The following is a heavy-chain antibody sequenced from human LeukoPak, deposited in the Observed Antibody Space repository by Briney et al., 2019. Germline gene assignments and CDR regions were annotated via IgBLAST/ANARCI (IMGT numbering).Heavy chain of an antibody. D-gene: IGHD4-17*01. V-gene: IGHV4-59*01. CDR3: ASGDPGHYYYYLDV. Sequence: SETLSLTCTVSGGSISSYYWLWIRQPPGKGLEGIGYIDYSGSTNYNTSLKSRVTISVDTSKNQCSLKLSSVTAADTAVYYCASGDPGHYYYYLDVWGKGTTVTISS. CDR2: IDYSGST. J-gene: IGHJ6*03. CDR1: GGSISSYY.